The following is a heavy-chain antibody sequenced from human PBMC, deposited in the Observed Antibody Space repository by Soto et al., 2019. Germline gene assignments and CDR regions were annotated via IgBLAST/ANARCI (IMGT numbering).Heavy chain of an antibody. CDR1: GGNFRRYA. J-gene: IGHJ3*01. D-gene: IGHD3-16*01. CDR2: ILPIFGSP. V-gene: IGHV1-69*13. Sequence: SVKVSCKASGGNFRRYAISWVRQAPGQGLEWMGGILPIFGSPSHAQKFRDRVTITADESTSTAYLELTSLTSEDSAMYYCVKGGYKYAYSAFDVWGQGAMVTVSS. CDR3: VKGGYKYAYSAFDV.